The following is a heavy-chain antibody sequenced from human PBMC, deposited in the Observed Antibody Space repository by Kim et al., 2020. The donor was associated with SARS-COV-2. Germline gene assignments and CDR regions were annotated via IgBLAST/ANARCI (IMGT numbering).Heavy chain of an antibody. V-gene: IGHV4-39*01. CDR1: GGSMVDRGYY. CDR3: ATRDLVGATLYFDS. J-gene: IGHJ4*01. CDR2: IFHSGKT. D-gene: IGHD5-12*01. Sequence: SETLSLTCVVSGGSMVDRGYYWGWIRQPPGKGLEWIGNIFHSGKTYYNPSFASRVSMSLDTSRGQVSMRLTSATAPDTAVYFCATRDLVGATLYFDSWG.